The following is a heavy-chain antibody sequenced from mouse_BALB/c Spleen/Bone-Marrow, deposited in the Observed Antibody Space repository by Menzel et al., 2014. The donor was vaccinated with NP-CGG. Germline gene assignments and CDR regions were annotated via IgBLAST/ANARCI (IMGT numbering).Heavy chain of an antibody. Sequence: VQLQQSGPDLVKPGASLKISCKASGYSFTGYYMYWLKQSHGKSLEWIGRVNPNNGGTTYNQKFKDKAILTVDKSSTIAYMELRSQTSEDSAVYYCARDAMDYWGQGTSVTVSS. CDR3: ARDAMDY. V-gene: IGHV1-26*01. CDR2: VNPNNGGT. CDR1: GYSFTGYY. J-gene: IGHJ4*01.